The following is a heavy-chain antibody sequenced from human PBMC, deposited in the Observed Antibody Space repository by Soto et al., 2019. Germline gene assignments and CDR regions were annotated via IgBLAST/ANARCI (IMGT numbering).Heavy chain of an antibody. CDR2: IIPILGIA. CDR3: AMEYCSSTSCYRDY. V-gene: IGHV1-69*02. CDR1: GGTFSSYT. D-gene: IGHD2-2*02. J-gene: IGHJ4*02. Sequence: QVQLVQSGAEVKKPGSSVKVSCKASGGTFSSYTISWVRQAPGQGLEWMGRIIPILGIANYAQKFQGRVTITADKSTSTADRERSSLRSEDTAVYYCAMEYCSSTSCYRDYWGQGTLVTVSS.